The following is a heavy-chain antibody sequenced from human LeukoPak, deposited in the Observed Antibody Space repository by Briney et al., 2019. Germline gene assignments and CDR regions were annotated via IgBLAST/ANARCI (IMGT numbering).Heavy chain of an antibody. J-gene: IGHJ4*02. CDR3: ARVQGSALPRWY. Sequence: GESLRLSCAASGFTVSSHYMTWVRQAPGKGLEWVSVFYTAGGTFYADSVKGRFTISRDNSGNTLYLQMNSLRVEDTAVYYCARVQGSALPRWYWGQGTLVTVSS. CDR2: FYTAGGT. V-gene: IGHV3-66*01. D-gene: IGHD2-15*01. CDR1: GFTVSSHY.